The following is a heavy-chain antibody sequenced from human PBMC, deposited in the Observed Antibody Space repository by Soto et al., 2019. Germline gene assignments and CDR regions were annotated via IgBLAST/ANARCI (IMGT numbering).Heavy chain of an antibody. D-gene: IGHD2-8*01. CDR3: AKNGQPPYYYYGMDV. V-gene: IGHV1-18*01. J-gene: IGHJ6*02. Sequence: QGQLVQSGAEVKKPGASVKVSCKASGYTFTRYGISWVRQAPGQGLEWMGWISGYNGDTNYAQKFQGRVTMTVDTSTTTAFMELTSLTSDDRAVYYCAKNGQPPYYYYGMDVLGQGTTVTVSS. CDR1: GYTFTRYG. CDR2: ISGYNGDT.